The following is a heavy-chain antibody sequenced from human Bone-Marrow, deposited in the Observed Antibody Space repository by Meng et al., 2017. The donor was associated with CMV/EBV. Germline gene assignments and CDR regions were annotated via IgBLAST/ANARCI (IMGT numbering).Heavy chain of an antibody. V-gene: IGHV1-8*01. CDR3: ARVQAVFSVIPGITIFGVGRVGNNLIDP. CDR2: MNPNSGNT. D-gene: IGHD3-3*01. CDR1: ASTFTSYV. J-gene: IGHJ5*02. Sequence: SLKVSCKASASTFTSYVITWVRQATGQGLEWMGWMNPNSGNTGYAQKFQGRVTMTRNTSISTAYMELSSLRSEDTAVYYCARVQAVFSVIPGITIFGVGRVGNNLIDPWGQLTLVRVSS.